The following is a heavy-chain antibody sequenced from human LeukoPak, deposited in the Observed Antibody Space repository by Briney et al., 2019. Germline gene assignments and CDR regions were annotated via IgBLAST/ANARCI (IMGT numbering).Heavy chain of an antibody. CDR2: IYHSGST. Sequence: PSGTLSLTCAVSGGSISSINWWSWVRQPPGKGLEWIGEIYHSGSTNYNPSLKSRVTISLDTSKNQFSLKLSSVTAADTAVYYCARGIGAAAAVVFDYWGQGTLVTVSS. V-gene: IGHV4-4*02. J-gene: IGHJ4*02. CDR3: ARGIGAAAAVVFDY. CDR1: GGSISSINW. D-gene: IGHD6-13*01.